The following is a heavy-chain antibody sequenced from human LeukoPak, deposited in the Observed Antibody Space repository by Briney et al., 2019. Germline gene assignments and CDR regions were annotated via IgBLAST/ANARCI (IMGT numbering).Heavy chain of an antibody. CDR1: GFTFSSHW. Sequence: PGGSLRLSCAASGFTFSSHWMTWVRQAPGKGLEWVANIKQDGSEKYYVDSVKGRFTISRDNAKNSLFLQMNSLRAADTAVYYCARVVPYDSWSGPHYSDYWGQGTLVTVSS. J-gene: IGHJ4*02. V-gene: IGHV3-7*03. D-gene: IGHD3-3*01. CDR2: IKQDGSEK. CDR3: ARVVPYDSWSGPHYSDY.